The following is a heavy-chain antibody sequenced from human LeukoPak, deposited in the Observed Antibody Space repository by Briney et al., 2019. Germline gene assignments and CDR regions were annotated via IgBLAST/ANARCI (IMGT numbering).Heavy chain of an antibody. J-gene: IGHJ6*03. CDR2: ISGSGGST. V-gene: IGHV3-23*01. CDR3: AKGAAIQGYCSYMDV. D-gene: IGHD2-2*01. Sequence: PGGSVRLSCAASGFTFSSYAMSWVRQAPGKGLEWVSAISGSGGSTYYADSVKGRFTISRDNSKNTLYLQMNCLRPEDTAVDYCAKGAAIQGYCSYMDVWGKGTTVTVSS. CDR1: GFTFSSYA.